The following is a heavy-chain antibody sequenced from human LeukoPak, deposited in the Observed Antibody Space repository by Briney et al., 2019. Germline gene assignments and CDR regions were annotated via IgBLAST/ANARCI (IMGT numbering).Heavy chain of an antibody. Sequence: SGGSLRLSCAASGFTFSSYAMSWVRQASGKGLEWVSAISGSGGSTYYADSVKGRFTISRDNSKNTLYLQMNSLRAEDTAVYYCAKREDSSSWPLVAFDYWGQGTLVTVSS. CDR2: ISGSGGST. CDR1: GFTFSSYA. CDR3: AKREDSSSWPLVAFDY. V-gene: IGHV3-23*01. D-gene: IGHD6-13*01. J-gene: IGHJ4*02.